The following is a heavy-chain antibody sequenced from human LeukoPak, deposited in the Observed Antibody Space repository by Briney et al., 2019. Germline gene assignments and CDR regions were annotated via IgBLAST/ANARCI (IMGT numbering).Heavy chain of an antibody. V-gene: IGHV1-69*05. CDR3: AKGKLLWFGDAFDI. CDR2: IIPIFGTA. D-gene: IGHD3-10*01. Sequence: ASVKVSCKASGGTFSSYAISWVRQAPGQGLEWMGGIIPIFGTANYAQKFQGRVTITTDESTSTAYMELSSLRSEDTAVYYCAKGKLLWFGDAFDIWGQGTMVTVFS. J-gene: IGHJ3*02. CDR1: GGTFSSYA.